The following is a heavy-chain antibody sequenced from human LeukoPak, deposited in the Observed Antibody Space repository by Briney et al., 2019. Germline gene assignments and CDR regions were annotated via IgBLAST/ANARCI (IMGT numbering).Heavy chain of an antibody. CDR3: ARTQLNGSRAP. J-gene: IGHJ5*02. CDR1: GFTFDKYW. D-gene: IGHD3-10*01. V-gene: IGHV3-7*01. Sequence: GGSLRLSCVDFGFTFDKYWMGWVRQAPGKGLEWVANINQDGSGKSYVDSVKGRFTISRDNAKNSLYLQMNGLRADDTAVYYCARTQLNGSRAPWGQGTLVTVSS. CDR2: INQDGSGK.